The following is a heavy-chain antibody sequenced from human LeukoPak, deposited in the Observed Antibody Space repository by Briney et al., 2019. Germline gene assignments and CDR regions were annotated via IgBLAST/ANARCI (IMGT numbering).Heavy chain of an antibody. CDR1: GGSISSGGYY. V-gene: IGHV4-31*03. CDR2: IYYSGST. Sequence: PSETLSLTCTVSGGSISSGGYYWSWIRQHPGKGLEWIGYIYYSGSTYYNPSLKSRVTISVDTSKNRFSLKLSSVTAADTAVYYCARDAPLRVYGDYSAGLDVWGQGTMVTVSS. D-gene: IGHD4-17*01. J-gene: IGHJ6*02. CDR3: ARDAPLRVYGDYSAGLDV.